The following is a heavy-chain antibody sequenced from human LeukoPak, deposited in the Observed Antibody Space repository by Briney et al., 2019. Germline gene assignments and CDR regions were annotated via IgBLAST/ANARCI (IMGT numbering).Heavy chain of an antibody. CDR1: GGSISSSSYY. J-gene: IGHJ4*02. D-gene: IGHD3-3*01. Sequence: SETLSLTCTVSGGSISSSSYYWGWIRQPPGKGLEWIGEINHSGSTNYNPSLKSRVTISVDTSKNQFSLKLSSVTAADTAVYYCRSGVITIFGVVDYWGQGTLVTVSS. CDR2: INHSGST. V-gene: IGHV4-39*07. CDR3: RSGVITIFGVVDY.